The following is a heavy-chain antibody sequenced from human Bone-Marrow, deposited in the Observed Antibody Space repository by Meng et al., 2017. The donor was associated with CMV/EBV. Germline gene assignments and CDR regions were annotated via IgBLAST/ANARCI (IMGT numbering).Heavy chain of an antibody. CDR2: INSDGSST. Sequence: GESLKISCAASGFTFSSYWMHWVRQAPGKGLVWVSRINSDGSSTGYADSVKGRFTISRDNAKNTLYLQMNSLRAEDTAVYYCARVYCSSTSCYKSPYGMDVWGQGTTVTVSS. V-gene: IGHV3-74*01. D-gene: IGHD2-2*02. J-gene: IGHJ6*02. CDR1: GFTFSSYW. CDR3: ARVYCSSTSCYKSPYGMDV.